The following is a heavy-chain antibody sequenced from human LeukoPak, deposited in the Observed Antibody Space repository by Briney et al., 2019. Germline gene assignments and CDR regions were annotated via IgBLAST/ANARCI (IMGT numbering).Heavy chain of an antibody. CDR1: GFTSSNYA. V-gene: IGHV3-23*01. CDR2: ITGSGGSA. Sequence: SGGSLRLSCAASGFTSSNYAINWVRQAPGKGLEWVSAITGSGGSAYYGDSVKGRFTISRDNSKNTLYLQMNSLRAEDTAVYYCAPYPDDSGSWGQGTLVTVSS. D-gene: IGHD3-9*01. J-gene: IGHJ5*02. CDR3: APYPDDSGS.